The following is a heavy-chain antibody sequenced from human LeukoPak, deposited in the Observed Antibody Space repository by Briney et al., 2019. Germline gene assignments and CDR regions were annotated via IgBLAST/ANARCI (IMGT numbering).Heavy chain of an antibody. CDR1: GITLSNYG. J-gene: IGHJ4*02. V-gene: IGHV4-59*01. Sequence: GSLRLSCAVSGITLSNYGMSWVRQAPGKGLEWIGYIYYSGSTNYNPSLKSRVTISVDTSKNQFSLKLSSVTAADTAVYYCARGSGYDPPIDYWGQGTLVTVSS. CDR2: IYYSGST. D-gene: IGHD5-12*01. CDR3: ARGSGYDPPIDY.